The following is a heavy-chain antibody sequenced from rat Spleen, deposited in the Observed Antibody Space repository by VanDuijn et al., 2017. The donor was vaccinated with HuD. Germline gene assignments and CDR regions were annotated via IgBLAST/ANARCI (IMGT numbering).Heavy chain of an antibody. V-gene: IGHV5-29*01. CDR1: GFTFINYG. Sequence: EVQLVESGGGLVQPGRSLKLSCAASGFTFINYGMAWVRQAPTRGLEWVAAISYDGSRTYYRDSVKGRFTISRDNAKSTLYLQMNSLRSEDTATYYCTRVLTGWYFDFWGPGTMVTVSS. D-gene: IGHD5-1*01. CDR3: TRVLTGWYFDF. J-gene: IGHJ1*01. CDR2: ISYDGSRT.